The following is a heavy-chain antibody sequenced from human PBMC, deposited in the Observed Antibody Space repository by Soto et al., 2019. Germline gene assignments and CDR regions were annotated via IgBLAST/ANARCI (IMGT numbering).Heavy chain of an antibody. V-gene: IGHV6-1*01. D-gene: IGHD6-6*01. Sequence: SQTLSLTCAISGDSVSSNSAARNWISQSPSRGLEWLGRTYYRSKWYNDYAVSVKSRITINPDTSKNQFSLQLNSVTPEDTAVYYCERQSTSYPRASDLWGQGTLGTVSS. CDR1: GDSVSSNSAA. CDR2: TYYRSKWYN. J-gene: IGHJ4*03. CDR3: ERQSTSYPRASDL.